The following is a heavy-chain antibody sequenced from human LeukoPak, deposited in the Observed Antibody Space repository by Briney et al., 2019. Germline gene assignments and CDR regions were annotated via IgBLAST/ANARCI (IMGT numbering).Heavy chain of an antibody. CDR1: GGSISSSSYY. V-gene: IGHV4-39*02. CDR2: ISYSGST. D-gene: IGHD2-15*01. CDR3: TRDKGVVAQYNWFDP. J-gene: IGHJ5*02. Sequence: PSETLSLTCTVSGGSISSSSYYWGWIRQPPGKGLEWIGSISYSGSTSYNPSLESRVAISVDTSKNQFSLQLNSVTPEDTAVYYCTRDKGVVAQYNWFDPWGQGTLVTVSS.